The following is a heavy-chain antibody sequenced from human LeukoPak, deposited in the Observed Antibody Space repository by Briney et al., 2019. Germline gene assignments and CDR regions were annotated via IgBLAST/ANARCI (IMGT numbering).Heavy chain of an antibody. Sequence: ASVKVSCKASGYTFTGYYMHWVRQAPGQGLEWMGRINPNSGGTNYAQKFQGRVTMTRDTSISTAYMELSRLRSDDTAVYYCACSRRGILDVWWFDPWGQGTLVTVSS. CDR1: GYTFTGYY. CDR2: INPNSGGT. J-gene: IGHJ5*02. V-gene: IGHV1-2*06. CDR3: ACSRRGILDVWWFDP. D-gene: IGHD3-16*01.